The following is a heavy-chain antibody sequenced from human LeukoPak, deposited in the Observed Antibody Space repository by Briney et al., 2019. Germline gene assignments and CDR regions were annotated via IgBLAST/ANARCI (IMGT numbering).Heavy chain of an antibody. J-gene: IGHJ2*01. Sequence: SVKVSCKASGGTFSSYAISWVRQAPGQGLEWMGRIIPILGIATYAQKFQGRVTITADKSTSTAYMKLSSLRSEDTAVYYCARSYLAGWYFDLWGRGTLVTVSS. CDR3: ARSYLAGWYFDL. D-gene: IGHD1-26*01. CDR2: IIPILGIA. V-gene: IGHV1-69*04. CDR1: GGTFSSYA.